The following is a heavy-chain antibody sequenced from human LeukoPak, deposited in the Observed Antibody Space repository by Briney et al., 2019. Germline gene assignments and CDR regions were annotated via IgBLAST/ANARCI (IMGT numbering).Heavy chain of an antibody. Sequence: SETLSLTCTVSGGSISSYYWGWIRQPPGKGLEWIRSIYNSGRSHYNPSLKSRVTISVDTSKNQFSLKLSSVTAADTAMYFCSREQIRGSGSYYYNLFDPWGQGALVTVSS. V-gene: IGHV4-59*12. D-gene: IGHD3-10*01. CDR3: SREQIRGSGSYYYNLFDP. CDR2: IYNSGRS. CDR1: GGSISSYY. J-gene: IGHJ5*02.